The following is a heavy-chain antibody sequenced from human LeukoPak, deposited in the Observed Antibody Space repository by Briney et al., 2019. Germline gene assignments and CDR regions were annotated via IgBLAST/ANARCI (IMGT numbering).Heavy chain of an antibody. CDR3: ARDGREITGTPYYYYGMDV. CDR2: IYSGGST. D-gene: IGHD1-7*01. Sequence: GGSLRLSCAASGFTVSSNYMSWVRQAPGKGLEWVSVIYSGGSTYYADSVKGRFTISRDNSKNTLYLQMNSLRAEDTAVYYCARDGREITGTPYYYYGMDVWGQGTTVTVSS. J-gene: IGHJ6*02. V-gene: IGHV3-66*01. CDR1: GFTVSSNY.